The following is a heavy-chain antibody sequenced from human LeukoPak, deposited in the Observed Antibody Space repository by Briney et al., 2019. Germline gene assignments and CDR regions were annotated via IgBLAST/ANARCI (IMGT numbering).Heavy chain of an antibody. J-gene: IGHJ6*03. CDR3: ARQMDTAMVTAHYYYYMDV. D-gene: IGHD5-18*01. CDR1: GGSTSSYN. V-gene: IGHV4-59*08. Sequence: SQTLSPTCTVSGGSTSSYNWSWSRQPPGKGLGWVGDIYYSGSTTYNPSLKSRVTISVDTSKNHFSLKLSSVTAADTPVYYCARQMDTAMVTAHYYYYMDVWGKGTTVTVSS. CDR2: IYYSGST.